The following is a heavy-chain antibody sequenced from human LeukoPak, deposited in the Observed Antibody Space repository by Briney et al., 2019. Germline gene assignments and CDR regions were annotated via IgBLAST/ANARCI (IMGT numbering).Heavy chain of an antibody. Sequence: GASVKVSCKVSGYTLTELSMHWVRQAPGKGLEWMGGFDPEDGETIYAQKFQGRVTITRDTSASTAYMELSSLRSEDTAVYYCARVPFRWELLLLDFWGQGTLVTVSS. J-gene: IGHJ4*02. CDR2: FDPEDGET. D-gene: IGHD1-26*01. CDR3: ARVPFRWELLLLDF. V-gene: IGHV1-24*01. CDR1: GYTLTELS.